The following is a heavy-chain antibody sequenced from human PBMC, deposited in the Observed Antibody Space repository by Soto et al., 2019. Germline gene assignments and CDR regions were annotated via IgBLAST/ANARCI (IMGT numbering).Heavy chain of an antibody. CDR2: ITSSGTTE. J-gene: IGHJ4*02. V-gene: IGHV3-11*01. CDR1: GVIFTDYY. CDR3: ARVRGDSSGSFYFDY. Sequence: PGGSLRLSCAGPGVIFTDYYMTWIRQAPGKGLEWVSYITSSGTTEYYADSVKGRFTISRDNAKNSLYLQMNSLRAEDTAVYYCARVRGDSSGSFYFDYWGQGALVTVSS. D-gene: IGHD3-22*01.